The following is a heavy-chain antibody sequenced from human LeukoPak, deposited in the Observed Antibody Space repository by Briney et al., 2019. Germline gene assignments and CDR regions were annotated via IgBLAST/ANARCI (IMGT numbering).Heavy chain of an antibody. D-gene: IGHD3-3*01. J-gene: IGHJ4*02. CDR2: INHSGSP. CDR1: GGSISSYY. CDR3: GSRRTAMFGVIKGPIDY. V-gene: IGHV4-34*01. Sequence: SETLSLTCTVSGGSISSYYWSWIRQPPGKGLEWIGEINHSGSPNNNPSLKSRVSISFDTSKNQFSLKLTSVTAADTAVYYCGSRRTAMFGVIKGPIDYWGQGTLVTVSS.